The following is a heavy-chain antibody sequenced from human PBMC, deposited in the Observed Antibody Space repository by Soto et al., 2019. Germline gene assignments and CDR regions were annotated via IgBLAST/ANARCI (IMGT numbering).Heavy chain of an antibody. Sequence: QVQLQESGPGLVKPSETLSLSCTVSGGSISSYYWSWFRQSPGKRMEWIGYVHHSWGSSYNPSLQSRVAISLDTSKIQCSLKVTSVTATDTAVYYCARQGFGPLHGLVDVWGQGTTVTVSS. V-gene: IGHV4-59*08. J-gene: IGHJ6*02. D-gene: IGHD3-10*01. CDR3: ARQGFGPLHGLVDV. CDR2: VHHSWGS. CDR1: GGSISSYY.